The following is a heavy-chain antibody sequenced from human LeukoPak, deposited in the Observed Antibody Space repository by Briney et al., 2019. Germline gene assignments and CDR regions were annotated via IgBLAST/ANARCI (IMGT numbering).Heavy chain of an antibody. CDR2: IIPIFGTA. CDR3: ARALGTLYYLDY. J-gene: IGHJ4*02. V-gene: IGHV1-69*13. D-gene: IGHD7-27*01. Sequence: RASVKVSCKASGGTFSSYAISWVRQAPGQGLEWMGGIIPIFGTANYAQKFQGRVTITADESTSTAYMELSSLRSEDTAVYYCARALGTLYYLDYWGQGTLVTVSS. CDR1: GGTFSSYA.